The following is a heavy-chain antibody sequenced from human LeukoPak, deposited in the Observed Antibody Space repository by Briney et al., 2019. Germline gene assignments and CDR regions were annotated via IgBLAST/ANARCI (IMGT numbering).Heavy chain of an antibody. Sequence: SETLSLTCTVSGGSINSSSHYWGWIRQPPGKGLEWIGSIYYSGSTYYNPSLKSRVTISVDTSKDQFSLKLNSVTAADTAVYYCVRQKVTTSDYWGRGTLVTVPS. CDR2: IYYSGST. D-gene: IGHD5-18*01. CDR1: GGSINSSSHY. V-gene: IGHV4-39*01. CDR3: VRQKVTTSDY. J-gene: IGHJ4*02.